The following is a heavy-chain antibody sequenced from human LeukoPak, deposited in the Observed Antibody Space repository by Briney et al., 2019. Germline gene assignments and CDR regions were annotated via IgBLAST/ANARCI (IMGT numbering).Heavy chain of an antibody. J-gene: IGHJ1*01. CDR3: ARVPMIAARPRYFQH. V-gene: IGHV3-48*04. D-gene: IGHD6-6*01. CDR2: ISSSSSTI. Sequence: GGSLRLSCAASGFTFSSYSMNWVRQAPGKGLEWVSYISSSSSTIYYADSVKGRFTISRDNAKNSLYLQMNSLRAEDTAVYYCARVPMIAARPRYFQHWGQGTLVTVSS. CDR1: GFTFSSYS.